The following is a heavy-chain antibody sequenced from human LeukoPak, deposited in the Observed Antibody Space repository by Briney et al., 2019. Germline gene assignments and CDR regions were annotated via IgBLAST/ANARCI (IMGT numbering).Heavy chain of an antibody. Sequence: SETLSLTCTVSGGSISGYYWSWIRQPAGKGLEWIGRIHTSGRTNYNPSLKSRVTMSVDTSKNQFSLKLSSLTAADTAVYYCARGDDSSGQGWWGQGTPVTVFS. D-gene: IGHD3-22*01. CDR2: IHTSGRT. V-gene: IGHV4-4*07. CDR1: GGSISGYY. J-gene: IGHJ4*02. CDR3: ARGDDSSGQGW.